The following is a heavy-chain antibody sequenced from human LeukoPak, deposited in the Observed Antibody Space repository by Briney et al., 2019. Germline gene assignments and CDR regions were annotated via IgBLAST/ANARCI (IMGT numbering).Heavy chain of an antibody. V-gene: IGHV3-30-3*01. CDR1: GFTFSSYA. D-gene: IGHD3-22*01. Sequence: PGGSLRLPCAASGFTFSSYAMHWVRQAPGKGLEWVAVISYDGSNKYYADSVKGRFTISRDNSKNTLYLQMNSLRAEDTAVYYCARGGIGDSSGYLAYWGQGTLVTVSS. J-gene: IGHJ4*02. CDR3: ARGGIGDSSGYLAY. CDR2: ISYDGSNK.